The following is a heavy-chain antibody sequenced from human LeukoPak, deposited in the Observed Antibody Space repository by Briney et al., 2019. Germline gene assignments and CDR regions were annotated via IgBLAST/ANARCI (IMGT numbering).Heavy chain of an antibody. V-gene: IGHV1-2*02. CDR3: AMSHDYYDSSGYYYFDY. J-gene: IGHJ4*01. Sequence: GASVKVSCKASGYTFTGYYMHWVRQAPGQGLEWMGWINPNNGGTNYAQKFQGRVTMTRDTSISTAYMELSRLRSDDTAVYYCAMSHDYYDSSGYYYFDYWGHGTLVTVSS. CDR2: INPNNGGT. D-gene: IGHD3-22*01. CDR1: GYTFTGYY.